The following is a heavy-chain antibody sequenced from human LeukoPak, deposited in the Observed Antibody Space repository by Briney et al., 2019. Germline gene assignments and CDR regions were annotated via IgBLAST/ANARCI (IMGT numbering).Heavy chain of an antibody. Sequence: GGSLRLSCAASGFSFSNYWMSWVRQVPGKGLEWVANTKQDGSEKYYVDSVKGRFTISRDNAKNSLYLQMNSLRAEDTAIYYCARDKIVGATNFDYWGQGTLVTVSS. D-gene: IGHD1-26*01. J-gene: IGHJ4*02. CDR2: TKQDGSEK. CDR1: GFSFSNYW. V-gene: IGHV3-7*03. CDR3: ARDKIVGATNFDY.